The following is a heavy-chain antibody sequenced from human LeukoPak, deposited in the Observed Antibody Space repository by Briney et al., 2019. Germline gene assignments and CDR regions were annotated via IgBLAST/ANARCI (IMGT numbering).Heavy chain of an antibody. CDR2: INPTGGST. D-gene: IGHD3-3*01. J-gene: IGHJ6*02. V-gene: IGHV1-46*01. CDR1: GYTFINYY. Sequence: ASVKVSCKASGYTFINYYLHWVRQAPGQGLEWMGIINPTGGSTSYAQHFQGRVTMTRDTSTSTIYMQLSSLRSEDTAVYYCARAISPVAYYGMDVWGQGTTVTVSS. CDR3: ARAISPVAYYGMDV.